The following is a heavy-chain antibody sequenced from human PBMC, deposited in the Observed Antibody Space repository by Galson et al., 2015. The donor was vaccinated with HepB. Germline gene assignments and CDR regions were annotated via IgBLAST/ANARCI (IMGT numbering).Heavy chain of an antibody. CDR2: INSDGSST. CDR1: GFTFSSYW. CDR3: ARVDTAMVTVDY. V-gene: IGHV3-74*01. J-gene: IGHJ4*02. D-gene: IGHD5-18*01. Sequence: SLRLSCAASGFTFSSYWMHWVRQAPGKGLVWVSRINSDGSSTSYADSVKGRFTISRDNAKNTLYLQMNSLRAEDTAVYYCARVDTAMVTVDYWGQGTLVTVSS.